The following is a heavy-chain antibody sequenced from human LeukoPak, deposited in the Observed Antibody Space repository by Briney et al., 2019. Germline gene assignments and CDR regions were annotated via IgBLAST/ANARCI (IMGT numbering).Heavy chain of an antibody. D-gene: IGHD2-15*01. CDR2: ISYDGSNK. Sequence: GPLRLSCAASGFTFSSYGMHWVRQAPGKGLEWVAVISYDGSNKYYADSVKGRFAISRDNSKNTLYLQMNSLRAEDTAVYYCAREGVPATVSFDYWGQGTLVTVSS. J-gene: IGHJ4*02. CDR3: AREGVPATVSFDY. CDR1: GFTFSSYG. V-gene: IGHV3-30*03.